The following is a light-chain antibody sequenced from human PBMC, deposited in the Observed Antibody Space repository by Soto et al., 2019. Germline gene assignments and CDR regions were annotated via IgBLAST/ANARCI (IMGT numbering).Light chain of an antibody. CDR3: HQYNNWLWT. CDR2: GAS. CDR1: QSVDSN. V-gene: IGKV3-15*01. Sequence: EIVMTQSPGTLSVSPGERVTLSCRASQSVDSNLAWYSQRPGQAPRLLIYGASTRATGIPAGFSGSGSGTEFTLTISGLQSEDFAVYFCHQYNNWLWTFGQGTRVEIK. J-gene: IGKJ1*01.